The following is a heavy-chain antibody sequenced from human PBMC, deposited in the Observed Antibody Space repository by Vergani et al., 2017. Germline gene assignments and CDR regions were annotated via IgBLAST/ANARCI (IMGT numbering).Heavy chain of an antibody. V-gene: IGHV3-23*01. Sequence: LESGGGLVQPGGSLRLSCAASGFTFSTYAMTWVRQAPGKGLEWVSTISSDGGSTYYADSVKGRFTISRDNSKNTLSLQMNSLTAEDTAIYYCADLYGDDGFSPFWGQGTLVTVSS. CDR1: GFTFSTYA. J-gene: IGHJ4*02. CDR2: ISSDGGST. CDR3: ADLYGDDGFSPF. D-gene: IGHD2-21*01.